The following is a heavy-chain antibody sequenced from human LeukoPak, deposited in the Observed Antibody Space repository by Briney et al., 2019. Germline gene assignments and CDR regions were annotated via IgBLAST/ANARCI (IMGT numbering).Heavy chain of an antibody. CDR1: GFTFSSYS. V-gene: IGHV3-23*01. Sequence: GGSLRLSCAASGFTFSSYSMNWVRQAPGKGLEWVSYISGSGGSTYYADSVKGRFTISRDNSKNTLYLQMNSLRAEETAVYYCAKSRRSSWYRGTVGFDPWGEGTLVTVSS. J-gene: IGHJ5*02. CDR3: AKSRRSSWYRGTVGFDP. CDR2: ISGSGGST. D-gene: IGHD6-13*01.